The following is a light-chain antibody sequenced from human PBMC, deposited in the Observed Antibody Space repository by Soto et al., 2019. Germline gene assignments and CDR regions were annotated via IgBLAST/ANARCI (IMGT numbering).Light chain of an antibody. CDR2: AAS. CDR1: QGISSY. J-gene: IGKJ2*01. Sequence: DIQLTQSPSFLSASVGDTVTITCRASQGISSYVAWYQQKPGTPPKLLIYAASILQSGVPSRFRGSGSGTQFSLTISSRQSEDFATYYCQQVYSYPHTFGQGARLEIK. V-gene: IGKV1-9*01. CDR3: QQVYSYPHT.